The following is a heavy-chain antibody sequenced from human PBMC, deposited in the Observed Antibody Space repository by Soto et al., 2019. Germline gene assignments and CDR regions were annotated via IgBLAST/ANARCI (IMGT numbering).Heavy chain of an antibody. Sequence: QLLLQESGPGLVKPSETLSLTCTVSGGSSSSTSYYWGWIRQPPGTGLEWIGSIYSSVNTYYNPFHKSRVTISVDTSKCHLSLKLSSVTAADTSVYYCAGQSYESRGYYDADWGQGTLVTVSS. V-gene: IGHV4-39*01. J-gene: IGHJ4*02. D-gene: IGHD3-22*01. CDR1: GGSSSSTSYY. CDR3: AGQSYESRGYYDAD. CDR2: IYSSVNT.